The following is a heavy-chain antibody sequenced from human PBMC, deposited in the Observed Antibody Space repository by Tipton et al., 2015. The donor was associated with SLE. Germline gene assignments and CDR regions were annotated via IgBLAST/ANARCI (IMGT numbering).Heavy chain of an antibody. V-gene: IGHV4-38-2*02. CDR2: MSHSGKT. CDR3: ARGRSIPGLFDY. D-gene: IGHD2-21*01. CDR1: GYSISSGYY. J-gene: IGHJ4*02. Sequence: GLVKPSETLSLNCSVSGYSISSGYYWGWIRQPPGKGLEWIASMSHSGKTYYNLSLKSRVTISVDTSKNQFSLRLISVTATDTAVYYCARGRSIPGLFDYWGQGALVTVSS.